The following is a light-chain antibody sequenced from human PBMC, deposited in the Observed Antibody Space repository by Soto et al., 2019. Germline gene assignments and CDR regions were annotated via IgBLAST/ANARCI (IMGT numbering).Light chain of an antibody. J-gene: IGKJ5*01. CDR2: GAS. CDR1: QSVRTK. V-gene: IGKV3-20*01. CDR3: QQYVNSPGT. Sequence: EIVMTQSPDTLYVSPGEGATLSCRASQSVRTKLAWYQQKAGQAPRLLIYGASNRATGIPDRFSGSGSGTDFTLSINRLEPEDFAVYYCQQYVNSPGTFGQGTRLEIK.